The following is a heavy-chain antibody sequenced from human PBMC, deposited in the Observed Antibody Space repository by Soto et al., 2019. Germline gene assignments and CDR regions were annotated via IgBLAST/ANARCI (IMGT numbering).Heavy chain of an antibody. J-gene: IGHJ4*02. CDR2: ISGRGGST. CDR1: GFTFRNYA. D-gene: IGHD6-19*01. Sequence: PGGSLRLSCTASGFTFRNYAMSWFRQAPGKGLEWISAISGRGGSTYYADSVRGRVTISRDNSMNSLFLQMSGLRAEGTAMYYCGKSYFPDGWDNHPVDSWGQGALVTVSS. V-gene: IGHV3-23*01. CDR3: GKSYFPDGWDNHPVDS.